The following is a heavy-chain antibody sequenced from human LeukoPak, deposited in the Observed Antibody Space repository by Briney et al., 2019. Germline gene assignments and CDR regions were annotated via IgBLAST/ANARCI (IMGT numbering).Heavy chain of an antibody. CDR3: ARRGDWLSYYYYMDV. CDR1: GASISSTSYY. Sequence: SETLSLTCTVSGASISSTSYYWGWIRQPPGKGLEWIGNIYFDGSAYYSPSLKSRVTISVDTSKNQFSLKLSSVTAADTAVYYCARRGDWLSYYYYMDVWGKGTTVTISS. V-gene: IGHV4-39*07. J-gene: IGHJ6*03. D-gene: IGHD3-9*01. CDR2: IYFDGSA.